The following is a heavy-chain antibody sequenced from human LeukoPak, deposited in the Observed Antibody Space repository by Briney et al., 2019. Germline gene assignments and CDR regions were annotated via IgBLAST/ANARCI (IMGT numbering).Heavy chain of an antibody. Sequence: PSETLSLTCTVSGGSISSSSYYWGWIRQPPGKGLEWIGSIYYSGSTYYNPSLKSRVTISVDTSKNQFSLKLSSVTAVDTAVYYCARPSPSHYDFWSGYPRGAFDIWGQGTMVTVSS. CDR3: ARPSPSHYDFWSGYPRGAFDI. J-gene: IGHJ3*02. D-gene: IGHD3-3*01. V-gene: IGHV4-39*01. CDR2: IYYSGST. CDR1: GGSISSSSYY.